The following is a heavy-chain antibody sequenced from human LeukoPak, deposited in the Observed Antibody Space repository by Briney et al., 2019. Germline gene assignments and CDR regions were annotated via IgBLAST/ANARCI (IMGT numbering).Heavy chain of an antibody. D-gene: IGHD3-22*01. Sequence: SETLSLTCTVSGNSISSGDYYWSWIRQPAGKGLERIGRIYTSGSTNYNPSLKSRVTISGDTSKNQFSLRLSSVTAADTAVYYCARASYSYDINGWVPFDYWGQGTLVTVSS. J-gene: IGHJ4*02. CDR1: GNSISSGDYY. CDR3: ARASYSYDINGWVPFDY. V-gene: IGHV4-61*02. CDR2: IYTSGST.